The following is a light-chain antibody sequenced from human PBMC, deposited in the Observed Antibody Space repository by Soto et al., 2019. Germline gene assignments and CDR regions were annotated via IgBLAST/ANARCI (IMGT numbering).Light chain of an antibody. Sequence: QSVLTQPPSASGTPGQRVTISCSGSSSNIGSNYVYWYQQLPGTAPKLLIYRNNQRPSGVPDRFSGSKSGTSASLAISGVRSEDEADYYCAAWDDSLSGLVFGTGTKLTVL. V-gene: IGLV1-47*01. CDR2: RNN. J-gene: IGLJ1*01. CDR1: SSNIGSNY. CDR3: AAWDDSLSGLV.